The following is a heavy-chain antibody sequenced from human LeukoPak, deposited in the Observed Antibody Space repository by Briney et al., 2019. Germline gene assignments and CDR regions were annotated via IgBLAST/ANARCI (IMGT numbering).Heavy chain of an antibody. D-gene: IGHD3-3*01. J-gene: IGHJ4*02. Sequence: GGSLRLSCAASGFTFSSYSMNWVRQAPGKGLEWVSSISSSSSYIYYADSVKGRFTISRDDAKNSLYLQMNNLRAEDTAVYYCAGETDYDFWSGYLLYWGQGTLVTVSS. CDR2: ISSSSSYI. CDR1: GFTFSSYS. CDR3: AGETDYDFWSGYLLY. V-gene: IGHV3-21*01.